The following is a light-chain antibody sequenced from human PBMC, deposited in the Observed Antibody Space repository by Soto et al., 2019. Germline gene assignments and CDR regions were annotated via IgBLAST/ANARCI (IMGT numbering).Light chain of an antibody. CDR1: QSVSSN. CDR2: GTS. V-gene: IGKV3-15*01. J-gene: IGKJ1*01. CDR3: HQYNFWPT. Sequence: EIVMTQSPATLSVSPGERATLSCRASQSVSSNLAWYQQKPGQSPRLLIYGTSTRATGIPASFSGSGSGTEFTLTISSLQSEDFAVYYCHQYNFWPTFGQGTKV.